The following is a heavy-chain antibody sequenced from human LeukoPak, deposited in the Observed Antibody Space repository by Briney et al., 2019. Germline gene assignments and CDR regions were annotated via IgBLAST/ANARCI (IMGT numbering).Heavy chain of an antibody. Sequence: SETLSLTCAVSGYSISSGYYWGWIRQPPGKGLEWIGSIYHSGSTYYNPSLKSRVTISVDTSKNQFSLKLSSVTAADTAVYCCARLRITFGGVIAHGDYWGQGTLVTVSS. J-gene: IGHJ4*02. D-gene: IGHD3-16*02. V-gene: IGHV4-38-2*01. CDR1: GYSISSGYY. CDR2: IYHSGST. CDR3: ARLRITFGGVIAHGDY.